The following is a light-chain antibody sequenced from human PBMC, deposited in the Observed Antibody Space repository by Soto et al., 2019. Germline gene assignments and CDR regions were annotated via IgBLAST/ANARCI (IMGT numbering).Light chain of an antibody. V-gene: IGKV1-8*01. Sequence: AIPMTQSPSSLSASTGDRVTITCRASQGISSYLAWYQQKPGKAPKRLIYAASTLQSGVPSRFSGSGSGTDFTLTISCLQSEDFATYYCQQYYSYPGVTFGQGTKVEIK. CDR2: AAS. J-gene: IGKJ2*01. CDR1: QGISSY. CDR3: QQYYSYPGVT.